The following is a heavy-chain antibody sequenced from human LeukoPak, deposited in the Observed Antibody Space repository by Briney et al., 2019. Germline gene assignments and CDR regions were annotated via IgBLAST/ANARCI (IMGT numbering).Heavy chain of an antibody. V-gene: IGHV3-48*01. CDR3: ARGDCSGGSCYLSLTTIDY. D-gene: IGHD2-15*01. CDR2: ISSSNTI. J-gene: IGHJ4*02. Sequence: GGSLRLSCAASGFPFSGYSLTWVRQAPGKGLEWISYISSSNTIYYADSVKGRFTISRDNAKNSLFLQMNSLRAEDTAVYYCARGDCSGGSCYLSLTTIDYWGQGTLVTVSS. CDR1: GFPFSGYS.